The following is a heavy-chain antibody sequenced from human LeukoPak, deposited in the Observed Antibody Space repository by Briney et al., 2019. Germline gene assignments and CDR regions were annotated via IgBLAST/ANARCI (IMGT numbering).Heavy chain of an antibody. CDR3: ARGIKEGYCSSTSCNYYYYGMDV. CDR1: GCTFSSYS. D-gene: IGHD2-2*01. V-gene: IGHV1-69*01. CDR2: IIPNFGRS. J-gene: IGHJ6*04. Sequence: SVKVSCKASGCTFSSYSISWVRQAPGQGLEWMGGIIPNFGRSNYAQKFQGRVTITADESTSKAYMELSSLRSEDTAVYYCARGIKEGYCSSTSCNYYYYGMDVWGKGTTVTVSS.